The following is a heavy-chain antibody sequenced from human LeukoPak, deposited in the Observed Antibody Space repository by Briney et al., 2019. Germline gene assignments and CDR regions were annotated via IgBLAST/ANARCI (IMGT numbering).Heavy chain of an antibody. V-gene: IGHV4-39*07. D-gene: IGHD2-15*01. CDR1: GGSLSSGGYY. CDR2: INHSGST. CDR3: ARERAGYCSGGSCYSGWFDP. J-gene: IGHJ5*02. Sequence: PSETLSLTCTVSGGSLSSGGYYWSWIRQPPGKGLEWIGEINHSGSTNYNPSLKSRVTISVDTSKNQFSLKLSSVTAADTAVYYCARERAGYCSGGSCYSGWFDPWGQGTLVTVSS.